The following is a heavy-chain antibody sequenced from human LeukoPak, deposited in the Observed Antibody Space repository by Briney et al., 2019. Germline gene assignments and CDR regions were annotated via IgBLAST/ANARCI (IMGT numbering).Heavy chain of an antibody. CDR1: GLTFSSYW. V-gene: IGHV3-74*01. Sequence: GGSLRLSCAASGLTFSSYWMHWVRQAPGKGLVWVSRINSDGSRTSYADSVKGRFTISRDNAKNTLYLQMNSLRAEDTAVYYCARDGSKIQLFDPWGQGTRVTVSS. CDR2: INSDGSRT. CDR3: ARDGSKIQLFDP. J-gene: IGHJ5*02. D-gene: IGHD5-18*01.